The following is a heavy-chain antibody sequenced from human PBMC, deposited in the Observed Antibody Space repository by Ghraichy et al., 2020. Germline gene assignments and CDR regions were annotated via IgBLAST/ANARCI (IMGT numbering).Heavy chain of an antibody. CDR1: GDSISSGPYS. V-gene: IGHV4-30-2*01. D-gene: IGHD2/OR15-2a*01. J-gene: IGHJ3*01. CDR3: ARGGFFSYAFDV. CDR2: MYLSGST. Sequence: QTLSLTCTVSGDSISSGPYSWSWIRQPPGKGLEWIGYMYLSGSTYYNLSLKSRVTISIDRSKHQFSLKMSSVTAADTAVYYCARGGFFSYAFDVWGQGTMVTVPS.